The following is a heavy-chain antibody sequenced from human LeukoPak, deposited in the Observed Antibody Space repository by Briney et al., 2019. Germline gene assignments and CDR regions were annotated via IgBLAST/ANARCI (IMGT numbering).Heavy chain of an antibody. V-gene: IGHV3-21*01. CDR2: ISSSSTYT. Sequence: GGSLRLSCAASGFTFSSYNMNWVRQAPGKGLEWVSSISSSSTYTYYADSVKGRFTISRDNAKNSLYLQMNSLRAEDTAVYHCARAISMVRGVDYWGQGTLVTVPS. CDR1: GFTFSSYN. D-gene: IGHD3-10*01. CDR3: ARAISMVRGVDY. J-gene: IGHJ4*02.